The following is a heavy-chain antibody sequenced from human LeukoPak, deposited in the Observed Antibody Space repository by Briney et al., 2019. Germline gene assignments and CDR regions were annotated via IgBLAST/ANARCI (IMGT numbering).Heavy chain of an antibody. CDR3: ARQTGEIYGMDV. Sequence: SETLSLTCAVSSGSISSYYWSWVRQPPGMGLEWIGYIYYSGGTNYNPSLKSRVTISVDTSKNQFSLKLTSVTAADTAVYYCARQTGEIYGMDVWGQGTTVTVSS. D-gene: IGHD7-27*01. V-gene: IGHV4-59*08. CDR1: SGSISSYY. J-gene: IGHJ6*02. CDR2: IYYSGGT.